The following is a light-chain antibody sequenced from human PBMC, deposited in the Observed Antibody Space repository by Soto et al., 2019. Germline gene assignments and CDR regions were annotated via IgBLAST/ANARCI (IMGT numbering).Light chain of an antibody. CDR3: QQYGSSPWG. V-gene: IGKV3-20*01. CDR1: QSVSSSY. Sequence: EIVLTQSPGTLSLSPGERATLSCRASQSVSSSYLAWYQQKPGQAPRLLIYGASSRATGIPDRFSGSGSGTDFTVTISRLEPEDFAVYYCQQYGSSPWGFGQGTKVEIK. J-gene: IGKJ1*01. CDR2: GAS.